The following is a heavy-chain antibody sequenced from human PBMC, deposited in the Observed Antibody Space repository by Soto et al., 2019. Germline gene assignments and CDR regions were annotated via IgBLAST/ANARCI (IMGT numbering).Heavy chain of an antibody. CDR1: GGSISSSSYY. CDR3: ARQKGRITIFGVVIIKDDAFDI. CDR2: IYYSGST. J-gene: IGHJ3*02. Sequence: QLQLQESGPGLVKPSETLSLTCTVSGGSISSSSYYWGWIRQPPGKGLEWIGSIYYSGSTYYNPSLKRRVTISVDTSKNQFSLKLSSVTAADTAVYYCARQKGRITIFGVVIIKDDAFDIWGQGTMVTVSS. D-gene: IGHD3-3*01. V-gene: IGHV4-39*01.